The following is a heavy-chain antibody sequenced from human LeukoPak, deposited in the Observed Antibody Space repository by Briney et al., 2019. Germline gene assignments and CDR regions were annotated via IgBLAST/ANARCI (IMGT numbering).Heavy chain of an antibody. CDR2: ISHGGTTK. D-gene: IGHD6-13*01. CDR1: GFIFSNYG. CDR3: AKVELSAAGGELDP. J-gene: IGHJ5*02. V-gene: IGHV3-30*18. Sequence: GGSLRLSCAASGFIFSNYGIHWVRQAPGKGLEWVTVISHGGTTKHYVDSVKGRLTISRDNSKNTVYLEMKSLRADDTALYYCAKVELSAAGGELDPWGQGTLVTVSS.